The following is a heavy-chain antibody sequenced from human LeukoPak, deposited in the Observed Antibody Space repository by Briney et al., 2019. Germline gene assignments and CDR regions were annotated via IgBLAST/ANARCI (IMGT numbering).Heavy chain of an antibody. J-gene: IGHJ4*02. Sequence: SETLSLTCTVSGGSISSGGYYWSWIRQPPGKGLEWIGYIYHSGSTYYNPSLKSRVTISVDRSKNQFSLKLSSVTAADTAVYYCARGRRYYGSGSYLDYWGQGTLVTVSS. CDR1: GGSISSGGYY. V-gene: IGHV4-30-2*01. CDR2: IYHSGST. D-gene: IGHD3-10*01. CDR3: ARGRRYYGSGSYLDY.